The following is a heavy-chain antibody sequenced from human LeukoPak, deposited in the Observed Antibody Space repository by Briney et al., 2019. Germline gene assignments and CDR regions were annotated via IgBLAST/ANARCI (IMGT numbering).Heavy chain of an antibody. Sequence: ASVKVSCKASGYTFTSYGISWVRQAPGQGLEWMGWISAYNGNTNYAQKLQGRVTVTTDTSTSTAYMELRSLRSDDTAVYYCARDHDEGSSPYYFDYWGQGTLVTVSS. CDR2: ISAYNGNT. J-gene: IGHJ4*02. CDR3: ARDHDEGSSPYYFDY. V-gene: IGHV1-18*01. D-gene: IGHD6-6*01. CDR1: GYTFTSYG.